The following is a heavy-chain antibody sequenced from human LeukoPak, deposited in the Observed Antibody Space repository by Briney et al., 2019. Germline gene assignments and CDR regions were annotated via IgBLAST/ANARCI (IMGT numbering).Heavy chain of an antibody. V-gene: IGHV1-18*01. D-gene: IGHD3-3*01. J-gene: IGHJ3*02. CDR3: ARDSVVGEWFRIHDAFDI. Sequence: GASVKVSCKASGYTFTIYGISWVRQAPGQGLEWMGWISAYNGNTNYAQKLQGRVTMTTDTSTSTAYMELRSLRSDDTAVYYCARDSVVGEWFRIHDAFDIWGQGTMVTVSS. CDR2: ISAYNGNT. CDR1: GYTFTIYG.